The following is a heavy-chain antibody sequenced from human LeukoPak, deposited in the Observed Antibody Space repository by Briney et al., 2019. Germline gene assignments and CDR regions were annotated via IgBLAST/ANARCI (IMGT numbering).Heavy chain of an antibody. CDR1: GYTFTSYG. CDR3: ARDSNSSSFDY. Sequence: ASVKVSCKASGYTFTSYGISWVRQAPGQGLEWMGIINPSDGSTTSAQKFQGRVTVTRDTSTSTVYMELSSLRSEDTAVYYCARDSNSSSFDYWGQGILVTVSS. V-gene: IGHV1-46*01. CDR2: INPSDGST. D-gene: IGHD6-6*01. J-gene: IGHJ4*02.